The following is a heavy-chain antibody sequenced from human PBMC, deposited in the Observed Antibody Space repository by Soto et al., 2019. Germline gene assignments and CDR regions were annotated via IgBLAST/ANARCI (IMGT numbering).Heavy chain of an antibody. CDR2: ISGSGGST. CDR3: AKDRSKSTTVTTLDY. J-gene: IGHJ4*02. D-gene: IGHD4-17*01. V-gene: IGHV3-23*01. Sequence: GGSLRLSCAASGFTFSSYAMSWVRQAPGKGLEWVSAISGSGGSTYYADSVKGQFTISRDNSKNTLYLQMNSLRAEDTAVYYCAKDRSKSTTVTTLDYSGQATLVTVSS. CDR1: GFTFSSYA.